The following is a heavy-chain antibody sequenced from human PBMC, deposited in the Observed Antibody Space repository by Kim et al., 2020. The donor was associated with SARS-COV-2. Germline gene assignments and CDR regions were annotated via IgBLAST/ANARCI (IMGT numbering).Heavy chain of an antibody. D-gene: IGHD6-25*01. CDR1: GFTFRSFF. Sequence: GGSLRLSCAASGFTFRSFFMNWVRQAPGKGLEWVSGISESGGTADYADSVKGRFTISRDNSRNTLYLQLSGLRVDDTAVYYCVKRRADMKYFDYWGQGTLVSVSS. V-gene: IGHV3-23*01. CDR3: VKRRADMKYFDY. CDR2: ISESGGTA. J-gene: IGHJ4*02.